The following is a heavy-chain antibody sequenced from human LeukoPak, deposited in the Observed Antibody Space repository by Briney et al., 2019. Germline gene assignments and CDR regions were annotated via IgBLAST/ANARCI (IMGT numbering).Heavy chain of an antibody. V-gene: IGHV1-2*02. CDR1: GYTFTGYF. J-gene: IGHJ4*02. CDR3: TREDY. CDR2: IHPNTGGT. Sequence: ASVKVSCKASGYTFTGYFIHWVRQAPGQGLEWMGWIHPNTGGTQYAQKFQGRATMTRDTSISTVYMELTSLRSDDTAVYYCTREDYWGQGSLVTVSS.